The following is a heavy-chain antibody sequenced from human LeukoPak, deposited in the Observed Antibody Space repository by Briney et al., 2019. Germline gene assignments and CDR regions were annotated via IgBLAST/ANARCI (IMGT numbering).Heavy chain of an antibody. CDR3: AGKNTGGVDY. CDR2: IWYDGSNQ. J-gene: IGHJ4*02. CDR1: GFPFSSYG. V-gene: IGHV3-33*01. D-gene: IGHD2-8*02. Sequence: PGRSLRLSCAASGFPFSSYGMHWVRQAPGKGLEWVAVIWYDGSNQYYTDSVKGRFTISRDHSKNTVYLQMNSLRAEDTALYYCAGKNTGGVDYWGQGTQVTVSS.